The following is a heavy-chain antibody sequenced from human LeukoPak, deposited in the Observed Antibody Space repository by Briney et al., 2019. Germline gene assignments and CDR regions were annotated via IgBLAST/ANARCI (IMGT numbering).Heavy chain of an antibody. V-gene: IGHV1-18*01. J-gene: IGHJ6*03. CDR3: ARDLRLWKDYYYYMDV. Sequence: ASVKVSCKASGYTFTSYDINWVRQAPGQGLEWMGWISAYNGNTNYAQKLQGRVTMTTDTSTSTAYMELRSLRSDDTAVYYCARDLRLWKDYYYYMDVWGKGTTVTVSS. CDR1: GYTFTSYD. D-gene: IGHD4/OR15-4a*01. CDR2: ISAYNGNT.